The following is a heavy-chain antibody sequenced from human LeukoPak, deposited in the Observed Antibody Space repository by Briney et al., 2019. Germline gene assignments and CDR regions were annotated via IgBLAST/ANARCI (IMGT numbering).Heavy chain of an antibody. CDR3: ARSYSNYEVNFDY. CDR1: GFTVSSNY. Sequence: PGGSLRLSCGASGFTVSSNYMSWVRQALGKGLEWVSVICSGGSTYYADSVKGRFTISRDNSKNMLYLQMNSLRAEDTAVYYCARSYSNYEVNFDYWGQGTLVTVSS. J-gene: IGHJ4*02. CDR2: ICSGGST. V-gene: IGHV3-53*01. D-gene: IGHD4-11*01.